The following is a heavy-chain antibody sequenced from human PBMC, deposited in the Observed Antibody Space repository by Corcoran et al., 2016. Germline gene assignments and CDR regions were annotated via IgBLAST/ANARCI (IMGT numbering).Heavy chain of an antibody. CDR2: INHSGST. J-gene: IGHJ6*02. Sequence: QVQLQQWGAGLLKPSETLSLTCAVYGGSFSGYYWSWIRQPPGKGLEWIGEINHSGSTNYNPSLKSRVTISVDTSKNQFSLKLSSVTAADTAVYYCARGAPDSSGWYHYYYGMDVWGQGTTVTVSS. V-gene: IGHV4-34*01. D-gene: IGHD6-19*01. CDR3: ARGAPDSSGWYHYYYGMDV. CDR1: GGSFSGYY.